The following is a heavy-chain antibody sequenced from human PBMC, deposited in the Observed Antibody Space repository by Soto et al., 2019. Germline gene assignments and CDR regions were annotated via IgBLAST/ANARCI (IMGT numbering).Heavy chain of an antibody. V-gene: IGHV4-59*12. CDR1: GGSISSYY. CDR2: IYYSGST. D-gene: IGHD4-4*01. CDR3: ARDGYSRYAFDI. J-gene: IGHJ3*02. Sequence: SETLSLTCTVSGGSISSYYWSWIRQPPGKGLEWIGYIYYSGSTNYNPSLKSRVTISVDTSKNQFSLKLSSVTAADTAVYYCARDGYSRYAFDIWGQGTMXTVSS.